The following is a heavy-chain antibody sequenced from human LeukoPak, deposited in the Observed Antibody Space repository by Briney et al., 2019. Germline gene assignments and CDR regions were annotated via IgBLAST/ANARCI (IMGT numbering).Heavy chain of an antibody. CDR1: GGTFSSYA. CDR2: IIPIFGTA. J-gene: IGHJ6*03. CDR3: ARVSSGYDLSYYYYYMDV. D-gene: IGHD5-12*01. V-gene: IGHV1-69*06. Sequence: SVKVSCKASGGTFSSYAISWVRQAPGQGLEWMGGIIPIFGTANYAQKFQGRVTITADKSTSTAYMELRSLRSDDTAVYYCARVSSGYDLSYYYYYMDVWGKGTTVTISS.